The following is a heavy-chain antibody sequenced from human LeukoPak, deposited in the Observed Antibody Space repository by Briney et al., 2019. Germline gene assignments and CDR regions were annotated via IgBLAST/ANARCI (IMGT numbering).Heavy chain of an antibody. Sequence: GGSLRLSCAASGFTFSDYYMSWIRQAPGKGLEWVSYISCSSSYTDYADSVKGRFTISRDNAKNSLYLQMNSLRAEDTAVYYCARDTSTHWFDPWGQGTLVTVSS. CDR1: GFTFSDYY. CDR3: ARDTSTHWFDP. J-gene: IGHJ5*02. CDR2: ISCSSSYT. D-gene: IGHD5-24*01. V-gene: IGHV3-11*06.